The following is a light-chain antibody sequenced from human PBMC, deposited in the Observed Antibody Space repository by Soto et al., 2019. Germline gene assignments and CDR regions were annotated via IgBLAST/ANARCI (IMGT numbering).Light chain of an antibody. CDR2: DDN. Sequence: QPVLTQPPSVSGAPGQRVTISCTGRSSNIGAGFGVHWYQQLPGTAPKLLIYDDNSRPSGVPDRFSGSKSGTSASLAITGLQAEDEADYYCQSYDSSLSGYVFGTGTKLTVL. V-gene: IGLV1-40*01. J-gene: IGLJ1*01. CDR3: QSYDSSLSGYV. CDR1: SSNIGAGFG.